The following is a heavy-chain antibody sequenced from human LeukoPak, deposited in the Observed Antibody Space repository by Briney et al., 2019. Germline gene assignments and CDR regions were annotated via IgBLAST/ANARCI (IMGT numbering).Heavy chain of an antibody. J-gene: IGHJ1*01. CDR3: ARAPSEIGGYYPEYFRH. CDR2: IKSDGGT. V-gene: IGHV3-74*01. Sequence: GGSLRLSCAASGFTFSSYWMHWVRHAPGKGLVWVSRIKSDGGTNYADSVKGRFTISRDNAKNTLSLQMNSLRAEDTGVYYCARAPSEIGGYYPEYFRHWGQGPLVTVSS. D-gene: IGHD3-22*01. CDR1: GFTFSSYW.